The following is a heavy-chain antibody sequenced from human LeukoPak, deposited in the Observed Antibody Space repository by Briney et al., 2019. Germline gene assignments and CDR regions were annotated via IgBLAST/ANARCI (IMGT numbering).Heavy chain of an antibody. J-gene: IGHJ4*02. CDR2: ISAYNGNT. CDR3: ARSYGGAPRPLIDY. V-gene: IGHV1-18*01. D-gene: IGHD3-10*01. CDR1: GYTFTSYG. Sequence: ASVKVSCKASGYTFTSYGISWVRQAPGQGLEWMGWISAYNGNTNYAQKLQDRVTMTTDTSTSTAYMELRSLRSDDTAVYYCARSYGGAPRPLIDYWGQGTLVTVSS.